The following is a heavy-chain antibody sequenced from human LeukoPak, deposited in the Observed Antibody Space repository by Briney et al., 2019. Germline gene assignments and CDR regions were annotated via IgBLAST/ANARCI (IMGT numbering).Heavy chain of an antibody. Sequence: SETLSLTCTVSGYSISSGYYWGWVRQPPGKGLEWIATIYHSGSTYYNPSLKSRVTISVDTSKKQFSLKLSSVTAADTAVYYCASGLLYCSGGSCYLSWFDPWGQGTLVTVSS. D-gene: IGHD2-15*01. CDR2: IYHSGST. J-gene: IGHJ5*02. V-gene: IGHV4-38-2*02. CDR3: ASGLLYCSGGSCYLSWFDP. CDR1: GYSISSGYY.